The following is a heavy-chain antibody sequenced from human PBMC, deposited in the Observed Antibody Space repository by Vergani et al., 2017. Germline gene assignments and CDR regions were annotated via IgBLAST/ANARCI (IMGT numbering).Heavy chain of an antibody. CDR1: GFTFSDYY. D-gene: IGHD2-21*02. V-gene: IGHV3-11*05. CDR3: ARATAYCGGDCYPYYYYGMDV. CDR2: ISSSSSYT. Sequence: QVQLVESGGGLVKPGGSLRLSCAASGFTFSDYYMSWIRQAPGKGLEWVSYISSSSSYTNYADSAKGRFTISRDNAKNSLYLQMNSLRAEDTAVYYCARATAYCGGDCYPYYYYGMDVWGQGTTVTVSS. J-gene: IGHJ6*02.